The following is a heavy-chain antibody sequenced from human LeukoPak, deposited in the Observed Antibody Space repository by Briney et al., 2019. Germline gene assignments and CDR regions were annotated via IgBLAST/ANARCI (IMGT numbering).Heavy chain of an antibody. Sequence: SETLSLTCTVSGGSISSYYWSWIRQPPGKGLEWTGYIYYSGSTNYNPSLKSRVTISVDTSKNQFSLELSSVTAADTAVYYCARAKDIVVVPAHFDIWGQGTMVTVSS. CDR2: IYYSGST. CDR1: GGSISSYY. CDR3: ARAKDIVVVPAHFDI. J-gene: IGHJ3*02. D-gene: IGHD2-2*01. V-gene: IGHV4-59*01.